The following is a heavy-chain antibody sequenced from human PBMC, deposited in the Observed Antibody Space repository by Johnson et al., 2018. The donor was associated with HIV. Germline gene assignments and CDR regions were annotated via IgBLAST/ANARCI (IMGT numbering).Heavy chain of an antibody. CDR3: ARDQHDSYGGWWYGAFDI. D-gene: IGHD5-18*01. V-gene: IGHV3-30-3*01. CDR2: ISFDGSSK. Sequence: QVQLVESGGGVVQPGTSMRLSCAASGLNFSDYSMHWVRQAPGKGLEWMAIISFDGSSKYYADSVKGRFTISRDNSNNTLYLQMNNLRLEDTAVYLCARDQHDSYGGWWYGAFDIWGQGTRVTVSS. J-gene: IGHJ3*02. CDR1: GLNFSDYS.